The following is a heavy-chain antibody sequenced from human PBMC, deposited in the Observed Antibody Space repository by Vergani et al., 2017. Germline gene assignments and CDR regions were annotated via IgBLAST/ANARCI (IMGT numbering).Heavy chain of an antibody. CDR3: ARGRKMVASRVWGYYYYMDV. D-gene: IGHD1-14*01. CDR1: GGSFSGYY. J-gene: IGHJ6*03. CDR2: INHSGST. Sequence: QVQLQESGPGLVKPSQTLSLTCAVYGGSFSGYYWSWIRQPPGKGLEWIGEINHSGSTNYNPSLKSRVTISVDTSKNQFSLKLSSVTAADTAVYYCARGRKMVASRVWGYYYYMDVWSKGTTVTVSS. V-gene: IGHV4-34*01.